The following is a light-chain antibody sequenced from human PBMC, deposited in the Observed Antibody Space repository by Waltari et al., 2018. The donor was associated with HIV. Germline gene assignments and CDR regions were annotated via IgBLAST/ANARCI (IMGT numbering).Light chain of an antibody. CDR3: QQYKDWPPWT. J-gene: IGKJ1*01. Sequence: EIVLTQSPATLSVSPGEGATLSCRASQDISSDLAWYQQKPGQAPRPLLSRASARATGIPARFSCRGSVTEFTLTISSLQSDDFAIYYCQQYKDWPPWTFGQGTKVEVK. V-gene: IGKV3-15*01. CDR2: RAS. CDR1: QDISSD.